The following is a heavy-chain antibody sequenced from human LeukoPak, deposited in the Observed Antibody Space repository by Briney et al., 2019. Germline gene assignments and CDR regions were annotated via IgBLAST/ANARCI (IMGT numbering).Heavy chain of an antibody. CDR2: INSDGSWT. Sequence: GGSLRLSCAASSSYWMHWVRQAPGKGLVWVSHINSDGSWTSYADSVKGRFTISKDNAKNTVYLQMNNLRAEDTAVYYCVSFYETYWGRGTLVTVSS. D-gene: IGHD2/OR15-2a*01. CDR1: SSYW. J-gene: IGHJ4*02. V-gene: IGHV3-74*01. CDR3: VSFYETY.